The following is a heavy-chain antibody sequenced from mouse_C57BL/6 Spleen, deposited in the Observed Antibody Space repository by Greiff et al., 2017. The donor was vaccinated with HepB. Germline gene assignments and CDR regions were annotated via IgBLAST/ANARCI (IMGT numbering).Heavy chain of an antibody. D-gene: IGHD2-3*01. Sequence: EVKLMESGGGLVQPEGSLKLSCAASGFSLNTYAMNWVRQAPGKGMEWVARIRSKSNNYATYYADSVKDRFTISRDDSKSMLYLQMYTLKTEDTAMYSCVSSIYDGYYGYFDYWGQGTTLSVSS. J-gene: IGHJ2*01. CDR2: IRSKSNNYAT. CDR3: VSSIYDGYYGYFDY. CDR1: GFSLNTYA. V-gene: IGHV10-1*01.